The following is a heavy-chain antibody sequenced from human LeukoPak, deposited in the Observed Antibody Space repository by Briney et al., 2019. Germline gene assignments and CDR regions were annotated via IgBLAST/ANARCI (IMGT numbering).Heavy chain of an antibody. CDR2: ISDSGTRT. V-gene: IGHV3-23*01. J-gene: IGHJ4*02. Sequence: GGSLRLSCAASGFTFSTYAMSWVRQAPGKGPEWVSAISDSGTRTYYTDSVKGRITVSRDNSKNTLFLQMNSLRAEDTAIYYCAREPTAAGYFDYWGRGTLATVSS. D-gene: IGHD3-22*01. CDR3: AREPTAAGYFDY. CDR1: GFTFSTYA.